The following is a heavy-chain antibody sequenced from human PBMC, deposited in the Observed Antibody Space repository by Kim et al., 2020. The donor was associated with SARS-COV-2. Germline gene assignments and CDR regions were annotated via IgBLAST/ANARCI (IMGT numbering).Heavy chain of an antibody. V-gene: IGHV3-30*02. D-gene: IGHD7-27*01. J-gene: IGHJ4*02. CDR2: NK. CDR3: AKTEETGDTDY. Sequence: NKNYAEPVQDRFTISRYNSQNTLYLQMNSMRAEDAAVYYCAKTEETGDTDYWGQGTLVTVSS.